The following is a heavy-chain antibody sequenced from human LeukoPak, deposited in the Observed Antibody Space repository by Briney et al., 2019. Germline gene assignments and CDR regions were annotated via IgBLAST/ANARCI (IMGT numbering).Heavy chain of an antibody. J-gene: IGHJ3*02. CDR2: MNPNSGNT. CDR3: AIPPPTSSGYYGDAFDI. CDR1: GYTFSSYD. D-gene: IGHD3-22*01. V-gene: IGHV1-8*01. Sequence: GASVKVSCNTSGYTFSSYDVIWVRLAPGQGLEWMGWMNPNSGNTGYAQKLQGRVTMTTDTSTSTAYMELRSLRSDDTAVYYCAIPPPTSSGYYGDAFDIWGQGTMVTVSS.